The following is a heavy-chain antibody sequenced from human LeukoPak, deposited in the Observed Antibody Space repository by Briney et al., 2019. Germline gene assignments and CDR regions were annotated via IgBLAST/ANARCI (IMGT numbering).Heavy chain of an antibody. J-gene: IGHJ3*02. CDR2: ISGSGGST. CDR1: GFTFSSYA. D-gene: IGHD2-15*01. CDR3: AKDRNGYCSGGSCYGGAFDI. V-gene: IGHV3-23*01. Sequence: GGSLRLSCAASGFTFSSYAMSWVRQAPGKGLEWVSAISGSGGSTYYADSVKGRFTISRDNSKNTLYLQMNSLRPDDTALYYCAKDRNGYCSGGSCYGGAFDIWGQGTMVTVSS.